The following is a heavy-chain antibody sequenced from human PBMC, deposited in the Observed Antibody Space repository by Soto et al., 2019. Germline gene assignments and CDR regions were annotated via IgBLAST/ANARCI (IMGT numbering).Heavy chain of an antibody. CDR2: TYHGGGT. CDR1: GASIRSGIYS. J-gene: IGHJ6*02. D-gene: IGHD3-22*01. CDR3: AREHYDISGSLGMDV. Sequence: QLLLEESGSGLVKPSQTLSLTCAVSGASIRSGIYSWTWVRQPPGRGLEWIGCTYHGGGTYYNPSLESRVTISVDMSNNHVSLQLSSLTAADTAVYYCAREHYDISGSLGMDVWGQGTTVTVSS. V-gene: IGHV4-30-2*01.